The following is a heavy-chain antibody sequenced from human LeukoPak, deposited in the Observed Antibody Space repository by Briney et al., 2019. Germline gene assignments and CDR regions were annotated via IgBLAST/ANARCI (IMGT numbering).Heavy chain of an antibody. J-gene: IGHJ4*02. CDR2: VYTSGST. CDR3: ARAGGSVTDYNVIDN. CDR1: GAPISSGSYY. D-gene: IGHD3-10*01. Sequence: SETLSLTCSVSGAPISSGSYYWSWIRQPAGKGLEWIGNVYTSGSTNDNPSLESRVTISVDTSKNQFSLKLNSVTAADTAVYYCARAGGSVTDYNVIDNWGQGTLVVVSA. V-gene: IGHV4-61*09.